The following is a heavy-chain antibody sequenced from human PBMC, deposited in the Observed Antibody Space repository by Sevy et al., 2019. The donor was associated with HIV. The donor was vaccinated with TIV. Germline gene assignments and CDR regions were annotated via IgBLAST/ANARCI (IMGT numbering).Heavy chain of an antibody. CDR1: GFTFGTYG. J-gene: IGHJ4*02. CDR2: IWYDGSNK. Sequence: GGSLRLSCVASGFTFGTYGMDWVRQAPGKGLEGVAVIWYDGSNKYYGDSVKGRFTISRDNSKNTLYLQMNSLRAEDTAVYYCARGSLYSSGWSESLDYWGQGTLVTVSS. V-gene: IGHV3-33*01. CDR3: ARGSLYSSGWSESLDY. D-gene: IGHD6-19*01.